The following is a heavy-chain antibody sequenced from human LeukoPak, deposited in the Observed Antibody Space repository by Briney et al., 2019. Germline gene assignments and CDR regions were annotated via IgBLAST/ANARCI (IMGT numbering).Heavy chain of an antibody. Sequence: SETLSLTCTVSGGSISSYYWSWIRQPPGKGLEWIGYIYYSGSTNDNPSLKSRVTISVDTSKNQFSLKLSSVTAADTAVYYCARSGPYSSSYPFDYWGQGTLVTVSS. J-gene: IGHJ4*02. CDR2: IYYSGST. CDR3: ARSGPYSSSYPFDY. CDR1: GGSISSYY. V-gene: IGHV4-59*01. D-gene: IGHD6-6*01.